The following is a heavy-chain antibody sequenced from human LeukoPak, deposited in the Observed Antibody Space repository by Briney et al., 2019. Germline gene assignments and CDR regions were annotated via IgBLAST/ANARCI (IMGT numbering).Heavy chain of an antibody. CDR1: GFTFSSYW. CDR2: INSDESIT. Sequence: GGSLRLSCAASGFTFSSYWMHWVRQAPGKGLVWVSRINSDESITTYVDSVKGRFTISRDTAKNSLYLEMNSLRAEDTAVYYCARVPHPPEGSSRLYRYYYYYMDVWGKGTTVTVSS. V-gene: IGHV3-74*01. D-gene: IGHD3-16*02. CDR3: ARVPHPPEGSSRLYRYYYYYMDV. J-gene: IGHJ6*03.